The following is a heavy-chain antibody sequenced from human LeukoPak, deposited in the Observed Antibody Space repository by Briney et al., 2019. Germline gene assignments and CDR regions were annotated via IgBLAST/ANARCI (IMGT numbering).Heavy chain of an antibody. V-gene: IGHV3-74*01. J-gene: IGHJ3*02. Sequence: GGSLRLSCAASGFTFRSYGMHWVRQAPGKGLVWVSRISSDGTSTTYADSVKGRFTISRDNAKNTLYLQLDSLRAEDTAIYYCASPGWSDALDMWGQGTRVTVSS. D-gene: IGHD2-15*01. CDR2: ISSDGTST. CDR1: GFTFRSYG. CDR3: ASPGWSDALDM.